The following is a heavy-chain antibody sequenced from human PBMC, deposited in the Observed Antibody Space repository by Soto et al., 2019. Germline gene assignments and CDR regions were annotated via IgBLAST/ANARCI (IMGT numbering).Heavy chain of an antibody. CDR2: INPSDGST. D-gene: IGHD3-22*01. Sequence: ASVKVSCKASGYTFTSYYMHWVRQAPGQGLEWMGIINPSDGSTSYAQKFQGRVTMTRDTSTSTVYMELSSLRSEDTAVYYCARGPVGGYYDSSGYLANFDYWGQGTLVTVSS. CDR1: GYTFTSYY. J-gene: IGHJ4*02. CDR3: ARGPVGGYYDSSGYLANFDY. V-gene: IGHV1-46*03.